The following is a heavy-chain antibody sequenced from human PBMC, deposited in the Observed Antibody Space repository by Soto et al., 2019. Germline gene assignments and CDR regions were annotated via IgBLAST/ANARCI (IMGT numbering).Heavy chain of an antibody. CDR2: IYYSGST. J-gene: IGHJ4*02. CDR3: ARSPRGHSGPFDY. CDR1: GGSISSYY. V-gene: IGHV4-59*01. D-gene: IGHD1-1*01. Sequence: SETLSLTCTVSGGSISSYYWSWIRQPPGKGLEWIGYIYYSGSTNYNPSLKSRVTISVDTSKNQFSLKLSSVTAADTAVYYCARSPRGHSGPFDYWGQGTLVTVSS.